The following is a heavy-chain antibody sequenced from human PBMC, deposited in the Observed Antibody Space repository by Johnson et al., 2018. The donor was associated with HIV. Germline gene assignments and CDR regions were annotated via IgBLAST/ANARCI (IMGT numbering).Heavy chain of an antibody. CDR1: GFIFDDFG. Sequence: VQLVESGGGVVRPGESLRLSCAASGFIFDDFGMNWVRHAPGKGLEWVSDVNWNGARTGYADSVKGRFPISRDNAKNSLHLQMNSLRAEDTALYYCLRCVGVYGYDECDAFDIWGQGTMVTISS. CDR2: VNWNGART. V-gene: IGHV3-20*04. CDR3: LRCVGVYGYDECDAFDI. D-gene: IGHD5-18*01. J-gene: IGHJ3*02.